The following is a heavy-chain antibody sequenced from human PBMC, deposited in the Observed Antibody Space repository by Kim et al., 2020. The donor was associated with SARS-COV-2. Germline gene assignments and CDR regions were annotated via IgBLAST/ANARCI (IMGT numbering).Heavy chain of an antibody. CDR3: ARYVVRGYYFDY. Sequence: SVKVSCKASGGTFSSYAISWVRQAPGQGLEWMGGIIPIFGTANYAQKFQGRVTITADESTSTAYMELSSLRSEDTAVYYCARYVVRGYYFDYWGQGTLVTVSS. CDR1: GGTFSSYA. V-gene: IGHV1-69*13. J-gene: IGHJ4*02. D-gene: IGHD3-10*01. CDR2: IIPIFGTA.